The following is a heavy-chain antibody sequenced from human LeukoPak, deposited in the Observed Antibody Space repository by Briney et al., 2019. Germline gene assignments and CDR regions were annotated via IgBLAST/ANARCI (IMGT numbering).Heavy chain of an antibody. J-gene: IGHJ6*03. V-gene: IGHV1-8*03. Sequence: ASVKVSCKASGYTFTSYDINWVRQATGQGLEWMGWMNPNSGNTGYAQKFQGRVTITRNTSISTAYMELSSLRSEDTAVYYCARDPTRLTGFLEWYMDVWGKGTTVTVSS. D-gene: IGHD3-3*01. CDR3: ARDPTRLTGFLEWYMDV. CDR1: GYTFTSYD. CDR2: MNPNSGNT.